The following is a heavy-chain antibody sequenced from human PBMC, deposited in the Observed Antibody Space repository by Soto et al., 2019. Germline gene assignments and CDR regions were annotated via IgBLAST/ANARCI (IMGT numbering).Heavy chain of an antibody. CDR2: IYPGDSDT. V-gene: IGHV5-51*01. J-gene: IGHJ4*02. CDR1: GYSFTSYW. CDR3: ARPHEAGYSSSWFDY. D-gene: IGHD6-13*01. Sequence: GESLKISCKGSGYSFTSYWIGWVRQMPGKGLEWMGFIYPGDSDTRYSPSFQGQVTISADKSISTANLQWSSLKASDTAMYYCARPHEAGYSSSWFDYWGQGTLVTVSS.